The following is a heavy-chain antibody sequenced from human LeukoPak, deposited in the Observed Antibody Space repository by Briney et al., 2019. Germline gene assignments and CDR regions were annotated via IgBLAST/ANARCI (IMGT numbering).Heavy chain of an antibody. V-gene: IGHV4-30-4*01. J-gene: IGHJ4*02. D-gene: IGHD3-22*01. CDR1: GGSISSGDYY. Sequence: PSETLTLTCTVSGGSISSGDYYWSWIRQRPGKGLEWIGYIYYSGSTYYNPSLKSRVTISVDTSKNQFSLKLSSVTAADTAVYYCARAVEITMIVVVSHFDYWGQGTLVTVSS. CDR3: ARAVEITMIVVVSHFDY. CDR2: IYYSGST.